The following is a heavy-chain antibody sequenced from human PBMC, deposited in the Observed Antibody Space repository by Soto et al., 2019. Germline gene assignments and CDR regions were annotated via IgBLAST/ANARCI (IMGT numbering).Heavy chain of an antibody. CDR1: GFTFSSYS. CDR3: ARDYSGSYLRTEIEFDY. D-gene: IGHD1-26*01. J-gene: IGHJ4*02. Sequence: GGSLRLSCAASGFTFSSYSMNWVRQAPGKGLEWVSSISSSSSYIYYADSVKGRFTISRDNAKNSLYLQMNSLRAEDTAVYYCARDYSGSYLRTEIEFDYWGQGTLVTVSS. CDR2: ISSSSSYI. V-gene: IGHV3-21*01.